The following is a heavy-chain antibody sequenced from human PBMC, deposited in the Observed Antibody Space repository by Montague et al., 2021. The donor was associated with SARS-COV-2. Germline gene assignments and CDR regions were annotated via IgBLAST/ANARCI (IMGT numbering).Heavy chain of an antibody. CDR1: GGSISSYY. CDR3: ARDSHYYDSGGHFDY. J-gene: IGHJ4*02. Sequence: SETLSLTCTVSGGSISSYYWSWIRQPPGKGLEWIGYIYNSGSTNYNSSLKSQVTISADTSKNQFSLKLSSVTAADTAVYYCARDSHYYDSGGHFDYWGQGTLVTVSS. V-gene: IGHV4-59*13. CDR2: IYNSGST. D-gene: IGHD3-22*01.